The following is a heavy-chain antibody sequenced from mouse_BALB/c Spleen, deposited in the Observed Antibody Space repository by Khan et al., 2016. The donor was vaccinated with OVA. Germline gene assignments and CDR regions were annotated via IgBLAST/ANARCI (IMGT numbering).Heavy chain of an antibody. Sequence: VQLQQPGPGLVKPSQSLSLTCTVTGYSITSDYAWNWIRQFPGNKLEWMGYISYSGNTKYNPSLKSRISITRDTSKNQFFLQLNSVTAEDTATCACTRNYGGDFDYWGQGTTVTVSS. V-gene: IGHV3-2*02. J-gene: IGHJ2*01. D-gene: IGHD1-1*02. CDR1: GYSITSDYA. CDR3: TRNYGGDFDY. CDR2: ISYSGNT.